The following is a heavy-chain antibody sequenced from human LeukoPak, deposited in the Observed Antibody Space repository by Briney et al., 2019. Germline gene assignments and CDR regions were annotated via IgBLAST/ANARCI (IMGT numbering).Heavy chain of an antibody. V-gene: IGHV3-7*01. Sequence: PGGSLRLSCAASGFTLSDYCMSWVRQAPGKGLERVANIKQDGSEKYYVDSVKGRFTISRDNAKNSLYLQMNSVRAEDTAGYYCARDTPETATNRLGWFEPWGQGILVTVSS. CDR3: ARDTPETATNRLGWFEP. CDR1: GFTLSDYC. D-gene: IGHD5-24*01. CDR2: IKQDGSEK. J-gene: IGHJ5*02.